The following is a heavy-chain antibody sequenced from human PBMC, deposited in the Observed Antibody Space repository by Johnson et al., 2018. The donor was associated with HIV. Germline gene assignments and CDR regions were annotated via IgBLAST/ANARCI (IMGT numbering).Heavy chain of an antibody. Sequence: QVQLVESGGGVVRPGGSLRLSCAASGFTFSSYGMHWVRQAPGTGLEWVAFIRYDGSNKYYADSVKGRFTIYSDNSKNTLYLQMNSLRAEDTAVYYCAKGGGSYSDAFDIWGQGTMVTVSS. CDR2: IRYDGSNK. V-gene: IGHV3-30*02. J-gene: IGHJ3*02. CDR3: AKGGGSYSDAFDI. CDR1: GFTFSSYG. D-gene: IGHD1-26*01.